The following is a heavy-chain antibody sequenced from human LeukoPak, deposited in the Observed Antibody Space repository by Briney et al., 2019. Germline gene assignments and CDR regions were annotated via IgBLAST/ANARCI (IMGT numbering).Heavy chain of an antibody. V-gene: IGHV3-30*03. Sequence: GGSLRLSCAASGFTFRNYGMHWIRQAPGKGLQWVAVISYAGSNKYYADSVKGRFTVSRDNSKNTLYLQMNSLRGDDTAVYYCARSTRGDCWGQGTLVTVSS. J-gene: IGHJ4*02. CDR1: GFTFRNYG. D-gene: IGHD3-10*01. CDR3: ARSTRGDC. CDR2: ISYAGSNK.